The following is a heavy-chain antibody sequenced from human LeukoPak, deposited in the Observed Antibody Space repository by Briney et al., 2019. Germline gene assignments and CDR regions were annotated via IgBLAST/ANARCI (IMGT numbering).Heavy chain of an antibody. CDR1: GDSVSSNSAA. CDR2: TYYRSKWYN. J-gene: IGHJ5*02. CDR3: ARGSTMIERPDNWFDP. D-gene: IGHD3-22*01. V-gene: IGHV6-1*01. Sequence: SRTLSLTCAISGDSVSSNSAAWNWIRQSPSRGLEWLGRTYYRSKWYNDYAVSVKSRITINPDTSKNQFSLQLNSVTPEDTAVYYCARGSTMIERPDNWFDPWGQGTLVTVSS.